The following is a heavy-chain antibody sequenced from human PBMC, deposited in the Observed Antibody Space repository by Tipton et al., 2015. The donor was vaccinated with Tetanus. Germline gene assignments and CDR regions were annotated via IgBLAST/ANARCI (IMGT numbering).Heavy chain of an antibody. CDR3: ARGMSFDP. CDR1: GFTFSNSD. V-gene: IGHV3-13*01. CDR2: IGVGADT. J-gene: IGHJ5*02. Sequence: SLRLSCAASGFTFSNSDFHWVRQATGKGLEWVSAIGVGADTYYPGSVKGRFTISRENAKNTLYLQMNSLTAGDTAVYYCARGMSFDPWGQGTLVTVSS.